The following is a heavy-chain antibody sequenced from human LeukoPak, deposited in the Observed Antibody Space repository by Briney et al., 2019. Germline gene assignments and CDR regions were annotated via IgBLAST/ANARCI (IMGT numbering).Heavy chain of an antibody. V-gene: IGHV3-23*01. Sequence: GGSLRLSCAASGFTFSSYAMSWVPQAPGKGLEWVSAISGSGGSTYYADSVKGRFTISRDNSKNTLYLQMNSLRAEDTAVYYCAKFQGKGWFGEQGQINHFDYWGQGTLVTVSS. CDR2: ISGSGGST. CDR3: AKFQGKGWFGEQGQINHFDY. CDR1: GFTFSSYA. D-gene: IGHD3-10*01. J-gene: IGHJ4*02.